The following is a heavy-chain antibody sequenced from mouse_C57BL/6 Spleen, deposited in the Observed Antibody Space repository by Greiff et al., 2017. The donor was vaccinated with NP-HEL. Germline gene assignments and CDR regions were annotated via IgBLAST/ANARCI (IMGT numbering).Heavy chain of an antibody. D-gene: IGHD2-3*01. CDR1: GYTFTSYG. CDR3: ARDKDPDWDYDGYGYY. Sequence: QVQLQQSGAELARPGASVKLSCKASGYTFTSYGISWVKQRTGQGLEWIGEIYPRSGNTYYNEKFKGKATLTADKSSSTAYMELRSLTSEDSAVYFCARDKDPDWDYDGYGYYWGQGTTLTVSS. CDR2: IYPRSGNT. V-gene: IGHV1-81*01. J-gene: IGHJ2*01.